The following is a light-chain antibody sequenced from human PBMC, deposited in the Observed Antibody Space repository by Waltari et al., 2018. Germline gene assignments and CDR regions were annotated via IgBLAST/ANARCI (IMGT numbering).Light chain of an antibody. Sequence: DIQMTQSPSALSASLGDSVNITCRATQGITTSLAWSQQKPGKAPKLLIHGASSLEGGVPSRFSCSGSGTEFTLTITSLQPEDFATYYCQQYYAPVPTFGQGTKV. CDR2: GAS. CDR1: QGITTS. J-gene: IGKJ1*01. V-gene: IGKV1-NL1*01. CDR3: QQYYAPVPT.